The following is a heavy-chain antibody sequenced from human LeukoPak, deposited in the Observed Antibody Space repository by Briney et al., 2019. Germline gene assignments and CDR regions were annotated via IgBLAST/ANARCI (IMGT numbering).Heavy chain of an antibody. CDR1: GFKFNNYA. CDR2: VGGSGDKT. Sequence: GGSLRLSCVASGFKFNNYAMNWVRQAPGKGLEWVSTVGGSGDKTYYTDSVKGRFTLSRGNAKNTVFLQMNSLRAEDTAIYYCARDRGDDHDYGAFDIWGQGTMVTVSS. D-gene: IGHD5-24*01. J-gene: IGHJ3*02. CDR3: ARDRGDDHDYGAFDI. V-gene: IGHV3-23*01.